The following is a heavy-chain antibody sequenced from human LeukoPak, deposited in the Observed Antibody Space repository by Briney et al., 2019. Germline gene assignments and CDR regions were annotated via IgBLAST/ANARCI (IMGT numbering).Heavy chain of an antibody. J-gene: IGHJ3*02. CDR1: GYTFTGYY. D-gene: IGHD2-2*01. Sequence: GASVKVSCKASGYTFTGYYMHWVRQAPGQGLEWMGWINPNSGGTNYAQKFQGRVTMIRDTSISTAYMELSRLRSDDTAVYYCARSSPLGYCSSTSCYPSNAFDIWGQGTIVTVSS. CDR3: ARSSPLGYCSSTSCYPSNAFDI. CDR2: INPNSGGT. V-gene: IGHV1-2*02.